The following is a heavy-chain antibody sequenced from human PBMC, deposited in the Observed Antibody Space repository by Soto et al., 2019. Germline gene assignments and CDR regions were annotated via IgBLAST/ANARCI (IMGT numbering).Heavy chain of an antibody. Sequence: QPGGSLRLSCAASGFTFTTYAMTWVRQAPGKGLKWVSTVTGSGGSAYYADSVQGRFTISRDNSKNTVYLQMNSLRADDTAIYYCAKDRTTMYDGFDIWGQGTMVTVSS. CDR1: GFTFTTYA. D-gene: IGHD1-1*01. J-gene: IGHJ3*02. CDR3: AKDRTTMYDGFDI. CDR2: VTGSGGSA. V-gene: IGHV3-23*01.